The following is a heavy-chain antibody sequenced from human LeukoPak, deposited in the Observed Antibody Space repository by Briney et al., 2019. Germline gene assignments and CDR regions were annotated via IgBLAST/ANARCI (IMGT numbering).Heavy chain of an antibody. D-gene: IGHD1-1*01. Sequence: GGSLRLSCTASGFTISGHDMNWVRQTTGKGLEWVAVFERGGDSHLADSVKGRFTVSRDNAKNSLYLQMNSLRAGDTALYYCTRGSRRVQLPRSYDFDVWGQGTVVTVSS. V-gene: IGHV3-13*01. CDR3: TRGSRRVQLPRSYDFDV. J-gene: IGHJ3*01. CDR1: GFTISGHD. CDR2: FERGGDS.